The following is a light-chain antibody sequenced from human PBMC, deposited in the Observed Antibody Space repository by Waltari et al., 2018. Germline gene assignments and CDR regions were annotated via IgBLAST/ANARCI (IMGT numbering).Light chain of an antibody. V-gene: IGKV2-30*02. CDR3: MQGVHWPRS. J-gene: IGKJ1*01. Sequence: DVVMTQSPLSLPVIFGQPASISCRSSQSLVHGDGNTYLSWFQQRPGQSPRRLIYKVSNRDSGVPDRFSGSGSGTDFTLKISRVEAEDIAIYYCMQGVHWPRSFGQGNKVEIE. CDR1: QSLVHGDGNTY. CDR2: KVS.